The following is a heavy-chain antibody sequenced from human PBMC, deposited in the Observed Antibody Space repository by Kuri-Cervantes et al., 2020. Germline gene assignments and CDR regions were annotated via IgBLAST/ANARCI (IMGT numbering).Heavy chain of an antibody. CDR3: ARARRIAAAVHYYYYGMDV. V-gene: IGHV3-7*01. CDR2: IKQDGMEK. CDR1: GFTFNSYW. J-gene: IGHJ6*02. Sequence: GESLKISCAASGFTFNSYWMSWVRQAPGKGLEWVANIKQDGMEKNYVDSVKGRFAISRDNAKNSLFLQMNSLRAEDTAVYYCARARRIAAAVHYYYYGMDVWGQGTTVTVSS. D-gene: IGHD6-13*01.